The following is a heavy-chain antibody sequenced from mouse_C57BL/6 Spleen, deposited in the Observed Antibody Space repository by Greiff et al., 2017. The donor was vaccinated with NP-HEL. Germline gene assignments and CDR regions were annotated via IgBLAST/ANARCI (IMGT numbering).Heavy chain of an antibody. Sequence: LQQSGASVKISCKASGYAFSSYWMNWVKQRPGKGLGWIGQIYPGDGDTNYNGKFKGKATLTADKSSSTAYMQLSSLTSEDSAVYFCARPYSDAMDYWGQGTSVTVSS. CDR3: ARPYSDAMDY. D-gene: IGHD2-12*01. CDR1: GYAFSSYW. CDR2: IYPGDGDT. J-gene: IGHJ4*01. V-gene: IGHV1-80*01.